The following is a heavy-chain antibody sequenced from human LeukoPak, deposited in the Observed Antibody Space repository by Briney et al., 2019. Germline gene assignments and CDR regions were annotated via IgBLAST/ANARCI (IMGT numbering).Heavy chain of an antibody. CDR2: ISYSSSLT. Sequence: GGSLRLSCAASGFTFSSFGMNWVRQAPGKGLEWVSYISYSSSLTDYPDSVKGRFTISRDNAKNSLSLQLNSLRDEDTAVYFCAKVIRGGYGMDVWGQGTTVTVSS. D-gene: IGHD3-10*01. J-gene: IGHJ6*02. CDR3: AKVIRGGYGMDV. V-gene: IGHV3-48*02. CDR1: GFTFSSFG.